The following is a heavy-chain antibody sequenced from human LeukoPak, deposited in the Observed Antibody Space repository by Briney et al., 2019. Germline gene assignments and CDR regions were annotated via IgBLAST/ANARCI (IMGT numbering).Heavy chain of an antibody. CDR3: ARVRYSSSSPWFDP. CDR1: GFTFSDYY. D-gene: IGHD6-6*01. J-gene: IGHJ5*02. Sequence: GGSLRLSCAASGFTFSDYYMSWIRQAPGKGLEWVSYISSSSSYTNYADSVKCRFTISRDNAKNSLYLQMNSLRAEDTAVYYCARVRYSSSSPWFDPWGQGTLVTVSS. CDR2: ISSSSSYT. V-gene: IGHV3-11*06.